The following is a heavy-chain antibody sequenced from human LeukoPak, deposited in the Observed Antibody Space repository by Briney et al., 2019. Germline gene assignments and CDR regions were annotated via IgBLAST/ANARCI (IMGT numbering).Heavy chain of an antibody. V-gene: IGHV4-59*01. D-gene: IGHD2-15*01. J-gene: IGHJ6*02. CDR2: ISYTGST. CDR3: ARVPWYCSGGSCYPSHYYYGMDV. Sequence: SETLSLTCSVSGGSISSYYWNWIRQPPGKGLEWIGYISYTGSTNYNPSLKSRVTISVDTSKNQFSLKLSSVTAADTAVYYCARVPWYCSGGSCYPSHYYYGMDVWGQGTTVTVSS. CDR1: GGSISSYY.